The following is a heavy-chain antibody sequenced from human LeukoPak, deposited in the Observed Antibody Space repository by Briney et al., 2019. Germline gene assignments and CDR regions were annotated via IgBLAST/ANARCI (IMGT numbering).Heavy chain of an antibody. Sequence: GASVKVSCKASGGTFSGYAISWVRQAPGQGLEWMGRIIPIFGTANYAQKFQGRVTITTDESTSTAYMELSSLRSEDTAVYYCARDSPYSSSWYAPGVWFDPWGQGTLVTVSS. CDR2: IIPIFGTA. CDR3: ARDSPYSSSWYAPGVWFDP. V-gene: IGHV1-69*05. D-gene: IGHD6-13*01. CDR1: GGTFSGYA. J-gene: IGHJ5*02.